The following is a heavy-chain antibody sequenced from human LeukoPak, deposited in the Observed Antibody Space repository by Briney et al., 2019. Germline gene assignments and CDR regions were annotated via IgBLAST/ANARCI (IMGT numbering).Heavy chain of an antibody. Sequence: SETLSLTCTVSGDSITTHPWSWVRQTSGKGLDYIGFIYSNGNTNYNPSLKTRVILSTDTSTNQISLTLNSVAAADTAVYYCSRLAKCDGNCYSFDLWGQGMLVTVSS. D-gene: IGHD2-15*01. CDR3: SRLAKCDGNCYSFDL. J-gene: IGHJ4*02. CDR1: GDSITTHP. V-gene: IGHV4-59*11. CDR2: IYSNGNT.